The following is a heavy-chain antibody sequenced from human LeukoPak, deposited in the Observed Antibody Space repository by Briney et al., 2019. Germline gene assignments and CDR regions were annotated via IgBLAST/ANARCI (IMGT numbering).Heavy chain of an antibody. CDR3: AKALITMVRGSTMDV. V-gene: IGHV3-30*02. D-gene: IGHD3-10*01. J-gene: IGHJ6*02. Sequence: DSVKGRFTISRDDSRNTLYLQLSSLRADDTAVYYCAKALITMVRGSTMDVWGQGTTVTVSS.